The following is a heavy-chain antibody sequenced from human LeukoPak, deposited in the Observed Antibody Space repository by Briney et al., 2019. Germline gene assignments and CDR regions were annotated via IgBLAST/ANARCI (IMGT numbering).Heavy chain of an antibody. V-gene: IGHV3-21*04. CDR1: GFAFESFT. Sequence: GGSLRLSCAGSGFAFESFTMTWVRQAPGKGLEWVSLISDTGRDINYADSVRGRFTISRDNTKNSLFLQMDSLRVEDTAIYYCAKGLFSAYNKYLDSWGQGTLVTVSS. D-gene: IGHD5-12*01. CDR3: AKGLFSAYNKYLDS. J-gene: IGHJ4*02. CDR2: ISDTGRDI.